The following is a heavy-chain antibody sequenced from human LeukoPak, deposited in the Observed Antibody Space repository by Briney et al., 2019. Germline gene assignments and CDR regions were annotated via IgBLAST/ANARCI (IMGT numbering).Heavy chain of an antibody. Sequence: GGSLRLSCAASGFTFSSYSMSWVRQAPGKGLEWVSYISSSSNAVYYADSVKGRFTISRDNAENSLYLQMNSLRAEDTAVYYCARVWSYYNSDYWGQGTLVTVSS. J-gene: IGHJ4*02. CDR2: ISSSSNAV. CDR1: GFTFSSYS. D-gene: IGHD3-10*01. CDR3: ARVWSYYNSDY. V-gene: IGHV3-48*01.